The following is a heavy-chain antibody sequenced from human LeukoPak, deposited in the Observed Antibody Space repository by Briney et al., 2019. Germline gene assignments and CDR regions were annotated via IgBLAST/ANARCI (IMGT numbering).Heavy chain of an antibody. V-gene: IGHV1-69*05. D-gene: IGHD2-8*02. J-gene: IGHJ3*01. CDR2: IIPIFGTA. CDR1: GGTFSSYA. Sequence: SVKVSCKASGGTFSSYAISWVRQAPGRGLEWMGGIIPIFGTANYAQKFQGRVTITTDESTSTAYMELSSLRSEDTAVFYCAYLSASNTGAFDVWGQGTVVTVSS. CDR3: AYLSASNTGAFDV.